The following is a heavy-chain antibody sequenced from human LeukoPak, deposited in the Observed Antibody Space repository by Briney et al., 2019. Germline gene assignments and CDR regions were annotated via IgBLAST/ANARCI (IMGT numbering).Heavy chain of an antibody. CDR2: ISSSSSYI. V-gene: IGHV3-21*01. CDR1: GFTFSSYS. Sequence: PGGSLRLSCAASGFTFSSYSMNWVRQAPGKGLEWVSSISSSSSYIYYADSVKGRFTISRDNAKNSLYLQMNSLRAEGTAVYYCARDLYDSSGYPGYWGQGTLVTVSS. J-gene: IGHJ4*02. CDR3: ARDLYDSSGYPGY. D-gene: IGHD3-22*01.